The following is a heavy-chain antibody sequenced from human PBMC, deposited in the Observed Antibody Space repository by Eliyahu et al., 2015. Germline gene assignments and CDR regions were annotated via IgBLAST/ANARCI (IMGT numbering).Heavy chain of an antibody. CDR3: ARHYYGSGSYSLGWFDP. J-gene: IGHJ5*02. CDR2: IYYSGSX. Sequence: QLQLQESGPGLVKPSETLSLTCTVXGGSISSSSYYWGXXRQPPGKGLXXIGSIYYSGSXHYNPSLXXRVTISVDTSKNQFSLKLSSVTAADTAVYYCARHYYGSGSYSLGWFDPWGQGTLVTVSS. V-gene: IGHV4-39*01. CDR1: GGSISSSSYY. D-gene: IGHD3-10*01.